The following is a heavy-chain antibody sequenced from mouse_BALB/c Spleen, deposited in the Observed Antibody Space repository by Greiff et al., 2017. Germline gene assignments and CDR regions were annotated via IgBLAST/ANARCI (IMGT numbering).Heavy chain of an antibody. CDR1: GYTFTSYW. J-gene: IGHJ3*01. D-gene: IGHD1-1*01. CDR3: TRGGGSPAWFAY. V-gene: IGHV1S22*01. CDR2: IYPGSGST. Sequence: KQPGSELVRPGASVKLSCKASGYTFTSYWMHWVKQRHGQGLEWIGNIYPGSGSTNYDEKFKSKGTLTVDTSSSTAYMHLSSLTSEDSAVYYCTRGGGSPAWFAYWGQGTLVTVSA.